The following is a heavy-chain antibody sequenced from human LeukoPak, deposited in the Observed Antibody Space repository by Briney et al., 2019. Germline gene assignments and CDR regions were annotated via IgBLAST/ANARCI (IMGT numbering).Heavy chain of an antibody. CDR1: GDSISSYY. CDR3: ARRGGYTFDL. Sequence: SETLSLTCTVSGDSISSYYWSWIRQPPGKGLEWIGYIYYSGSTNYNPSLKSRVTISVDTSKNQFSLKLSSVTAADTAVYYCARRGGYTFDLWGRGTLVTVSS. V-gene: IGHV4-59*08. D-gene: IGHD5-12*01. CDR2: IYYSGST. J-gene: IGHJ2*01.